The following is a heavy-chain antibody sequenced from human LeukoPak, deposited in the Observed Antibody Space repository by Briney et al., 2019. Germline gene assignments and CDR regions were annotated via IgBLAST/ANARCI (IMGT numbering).Heavy chain of an antibody. J-gene: IGHJ6*03. D-gene: IGHD3-16*01. CDR2: IHYSGST. CDR3: ARHAFYYYYYMDV. V-gene: IGHV4-59*01. Sequence: SETLSLTCTVSGGSISSYYWSWIRQPAGKGLEWIGYIHYSGSTNYNPSLRSRVTISADTSKNQFSLKLSSVTAADTAVYYCARHAFYYYYYMDVWGKGTTVTVSS. CDR1: GGSISSYY.